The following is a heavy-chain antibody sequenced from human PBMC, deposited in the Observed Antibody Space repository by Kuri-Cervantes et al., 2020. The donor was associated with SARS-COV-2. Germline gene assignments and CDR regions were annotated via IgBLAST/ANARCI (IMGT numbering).Heavy chain of an antibody. D-gene: IGHD1-1*01. CDR3: VRDGDHWNFDY. J-gene: IGHJ4*02. CDR2: INADGSIT. CDR1: GFTFSNYW. V-gene: IGHV3-74*01. Sequence: GESLKISCAASGFTFSNYWIHWVRQASGQGLVWVSGINADGSITRYADFVEGRFTISRDNAKNMLFLQMNSLRAEDTAVYYCVRDGDHWNFDYWGQGTLVTVSS.